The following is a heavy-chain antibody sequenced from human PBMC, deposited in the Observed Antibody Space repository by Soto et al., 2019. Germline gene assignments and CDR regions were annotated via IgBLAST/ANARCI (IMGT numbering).Heavy chain of an antibody. CDR3: ARDPVGGPLPLDY. D-gene: IGHD3-10*01. V-gene: IGHV3-7*01. CDR1: GFTSSSYW. CDR2: INQDGSEK. Sequence: GSLRLSCAGSGFTSSSYWMSWVRQAPGKGLEWVANINQDGSEKYYVDSVKGRFIISRDNAKNSLYLQMSSLRSEDTAVYYCARDPVGGPLPLDYWGQGALVTVSS. J-gene: IGHJ4*02.